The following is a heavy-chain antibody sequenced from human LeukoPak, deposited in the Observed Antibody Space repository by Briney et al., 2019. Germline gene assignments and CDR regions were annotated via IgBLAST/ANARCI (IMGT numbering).Heavy chain of an antibody. CDR2: INPSGGGT. D-gene: IGHD5-18*01. V-gene: IGHV1-46*04. CDR3: ARDAANGGFSYGLDY. CDR1: GYAFAFYH. Sequence: ASVKVSCKASGYAFAFYHIHWVRQAPGQGLEWMGIINPSGGGTTYTQKLQGRVTMTRDMSTSTVYMELSSLISEDTAVYYCARDAANGGFSYGLDYWGQGTLVNVSS. J-gene: IGHJ4*02.